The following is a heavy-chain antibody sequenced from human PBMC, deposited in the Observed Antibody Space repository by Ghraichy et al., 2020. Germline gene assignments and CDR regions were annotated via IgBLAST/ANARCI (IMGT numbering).Heavy chain of an antibody. D-gene: IGHD1-7*01. CDR3: AKPSSVTRTLDAFDI. J-gene: IGHJ3*02. CDR2: IIGSGGHT. V-gene: IGHV3-23*01. Sequence: GGSLRLSCAASGFAFSNYAMSWVRQAPGKGLEWVSTIIGSGGHTYYADSVKGRFTISRDNSKDTVYLQMNSLRGEDTAVYSCAKPSSVTRTLDAFDIWGQGTMVSVSS. CDR1: GFAFSNYA.